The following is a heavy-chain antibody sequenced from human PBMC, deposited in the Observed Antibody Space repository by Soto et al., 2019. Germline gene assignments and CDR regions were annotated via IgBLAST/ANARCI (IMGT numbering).Heavy chain of an antibody. J-gene: IGHJ4*02. V-gene: IGHV3-23*01. Sequence: PGWSLRLSCASSVFTFISYVMTWVRQAPGEGLEWVASISRSGRGSAYYADAVEGRFTISRDNSENMLFLQMNNLRDEATALYYYARARYFDSSDYSVGNLPFDHWGLGTLVTVSS. CDR1: VFTFISYV. D-gene: IGHD3-22*01. CDR2: ISRSGRGSA. CDR3: ARARYFDSSDYSVGNLPFDH.